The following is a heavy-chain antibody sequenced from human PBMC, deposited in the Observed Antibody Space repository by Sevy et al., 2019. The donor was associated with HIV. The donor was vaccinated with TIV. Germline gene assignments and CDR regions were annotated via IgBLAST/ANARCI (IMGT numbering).Heavy chain of an antibody. D-gene: IGHD4-17*01. CDR3: ARYGDYAYWYFDL. J-gene: IGHJ2*01. V-gene: IGHV4-59*08. Sequence: SDTLSLTCTVSGGSISSYYWSWIRQPPGKGLEWIGYIYYSGSTNYNPSLKSRVTISVDTSKNQFSLKLSSVTAADTAVYYCARYGDYAYWYFDLWGRGTLVTVSS. CDR1: GGSISSYY. CDR2: IYYSGST.